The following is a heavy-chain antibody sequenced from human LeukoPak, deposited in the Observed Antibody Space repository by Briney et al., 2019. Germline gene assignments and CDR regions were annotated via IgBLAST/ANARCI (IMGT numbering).Heavy chain of an antibody. CDR2: INPNSGGT. CDR3: ARVLVPAGALWYYYYYMDV. Sequence: ASVKVSCKASGYTFTGYYMHWVRQAPGQGLEWMGWINPNSGGTNYAQKFQGRVTMTRDTSISTAYMELSRLRSDDTAVYYCARVLVPAGALWYYYYYMDVWGKGTTVTISS. CDR1: GYTFTGYY. J-gene: IGHJ6*03. V-gene: IGHV1-2*02. D-gene: IGHD2-2*01.